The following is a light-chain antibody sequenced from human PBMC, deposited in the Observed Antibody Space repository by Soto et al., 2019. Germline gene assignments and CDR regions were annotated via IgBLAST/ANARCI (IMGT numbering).Light chain of an antibody. CDR1: QSVSSNF. J-gene: IGKJ1*01. V-gene: IGKV3-20*01. CDR2: GAS. CDR3: QQYGGSPWT. Sequence: EIVLTQSPGTLSLSPGERATLSCRASQSVSSNFLAWYQQKPGQAPRLLIYGASSRATGIPDRFSGSASGTDFTLTISRLEPEDFAVYYCQQYGGSPWTFGQGTKVEIK.